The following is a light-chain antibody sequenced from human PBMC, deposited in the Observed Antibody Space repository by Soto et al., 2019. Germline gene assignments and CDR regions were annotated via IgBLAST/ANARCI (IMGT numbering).Light chain of an antibody. CDR3: SSYTSSSNRLV. CDR1: SSDVGGYNY. J-gene: IGLJ3*02. Sequence: QSALTQPASVSGSPGQSITISCTGTSSDVGGYNYVSWYQQYPGKAPKLMIYDVSNRPSGVSNRFSGSKSGNTASLTISGLQAEDEADYYCSSYTSSSNRLVFGGGTKLTVL. CDR2: DVS. V-gene: IGLV2-14*01.